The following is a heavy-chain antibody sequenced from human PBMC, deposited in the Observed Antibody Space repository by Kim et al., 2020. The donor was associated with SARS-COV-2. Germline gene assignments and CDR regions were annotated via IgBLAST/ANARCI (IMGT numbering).Heavy chain of an antibody. J-gene: IGHJ4*02. V-gene: IGHV3-23*01. CDR3: AKGAYPRAYYFDY. Sequence: YADSVKGRFTISRDNSKNTLYLQMNSLRAEDTAVYYCAKGAYPRAYYFDYWGQGTLVTVSS.